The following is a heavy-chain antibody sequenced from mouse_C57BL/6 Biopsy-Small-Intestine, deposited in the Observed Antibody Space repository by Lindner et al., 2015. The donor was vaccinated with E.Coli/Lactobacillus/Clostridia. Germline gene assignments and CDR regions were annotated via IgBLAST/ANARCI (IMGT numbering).Heavy chain of an antibody. D-gene: IGHD1-1*01. J-gene: IGHJ2*01. CDR1: GYTFTGYW. V-gene: IGHV1-9*01. CDR2: NLPGSVST. Sequence: VQLQESGAELMKPGASVKLSCKAAGYTFTGYWIEWVKQRPGQGLEWIGENLPGSVSTNFNEKFKGKATLTADSSSNTAYMQLSSLTPEDSAIYYCARRFYYGSFDYWGQGTTLTVSS. CDR3: ARRFYYGSFDY.